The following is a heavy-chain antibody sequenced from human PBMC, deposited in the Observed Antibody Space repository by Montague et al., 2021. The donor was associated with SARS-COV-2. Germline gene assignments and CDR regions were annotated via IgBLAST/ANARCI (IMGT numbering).Heavy chain of an antibody. CDR2: IYVTGNS. CDR3: VGDAYDRLDDH. V-gene: IGHV4-61*02. Sequence: TLSLTCTVSGGAISDGNYYWSWVRQPAGKGLEWIGRIYVTGNSKSNPSLKSRVTMSIDTAKHQFYLNLTSVTAADTAVYYCVGDAYDRLDDHWGQGTLVTVSS. J-gene: IGHJ4*02. CDR1: GGAISDGNYY. D-gene: IGHD3-3*01.